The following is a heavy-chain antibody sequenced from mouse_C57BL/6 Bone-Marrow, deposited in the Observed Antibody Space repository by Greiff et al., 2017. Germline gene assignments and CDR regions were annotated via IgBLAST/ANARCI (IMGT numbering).Heavy chain of an antibody. CDR3: TKGRVVATGFDY. CDR2: IYPGNSDT. V-gene: IGHV1-5*01. CDR1: GYTFTSYW. D-gene: IGHD1-1*01. Sequence: DVKLVESGTVLARPGASVKMSCKTSGYTFTSYWMHWVKQRPGQGLEWIGAIYPGNSDTSYNQKFKGKAKLTAVTSASTAYMELSSLTNEDSAVYYCTKGRVVATGFDYWGQGTTLTVSS. J-gene: IGHJ2*01.